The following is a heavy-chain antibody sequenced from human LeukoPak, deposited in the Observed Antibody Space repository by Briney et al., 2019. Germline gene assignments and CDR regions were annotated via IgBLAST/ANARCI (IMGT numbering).Heavy chain of an antibody. CDR3: ARGGMVPA. CDR1: GFIFSSYE. J-gene: IGHJ5*02. V-gene: IGHV3-48*03. CDR2: NSSKSSTI. Sequence: GGTLRLSCAASGFIFSSYELNCVRRASGRGLESVTYNSSKSSTIYYADSVKGPLTISRDNAKDPLSLQMNTLRAEDTAVYYCARGGMVPAWGQGTLVTVSS. D-gene: IGHD4/OR15-4a*01.